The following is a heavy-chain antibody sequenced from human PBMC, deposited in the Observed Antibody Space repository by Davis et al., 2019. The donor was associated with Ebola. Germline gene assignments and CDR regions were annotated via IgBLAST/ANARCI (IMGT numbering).Heavy chain of an antibody. J-gene: IGHJ1*01. Sequence: SETLSLTCSVSGGSISSGAHYWSWIRQPPGKGLEWVGYIYYSGSTYYNPSLKSRVAISVDTSRDQFSLKVSSLTAADTAVYYCARAGSNYGAEYFQHWGQGTLVSVSS. D-gene: IGHD4-11*01. CDR1: GGSISSGAHY. CDR3: ARAGSNYGAEYFQH. CDR2: IYYSGST. V-gene: IGHV4-30-4*01.